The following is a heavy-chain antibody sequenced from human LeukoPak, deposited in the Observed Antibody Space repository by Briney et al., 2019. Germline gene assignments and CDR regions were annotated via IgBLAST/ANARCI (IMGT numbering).Heavy chain of an antibody. V-gene: IGHV3-48*04. CDR1: GFTFTTYS. Sequence: PGGSLRLSCEASGFTFTTYSMTWVRQAPGKGLEWVSYISSNGNNIKYADSVKGRFTISRDNAKRSLYLQMNSLRAEDTAVYYCARWAVTNSMWGQGTLVTVSS. J-gene: IGHJ4*02. D-gene: IGHD3-10*01. CDR3: ARWAVTNSM. CDR2: ISSNGNNI.